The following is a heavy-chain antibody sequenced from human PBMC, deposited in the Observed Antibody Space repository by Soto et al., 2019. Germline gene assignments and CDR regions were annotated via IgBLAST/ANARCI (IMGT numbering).Heavy chain of an antibody. CDR2: IYYSGST. V-gene: IGHV4-31*03. Sequence: PSETLSLTCTVSGGSISSGGYYWSWIRQHPGKGLEWIGYIYYSGSTYYNPSLKSRVTISVDTSKNQFSLKLSSVTAADTAVYYCAGDSYEGYYFDYWGQGTLVTVS. J-gene: IGHJ4*02. CDR1: GGSISSGGYY. D-gene: IGHD5-18*01. CDR3: AGDSYEGYYFDY.